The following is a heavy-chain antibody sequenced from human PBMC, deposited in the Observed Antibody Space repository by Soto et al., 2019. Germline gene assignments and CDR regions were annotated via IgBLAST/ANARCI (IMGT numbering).Heavy chain of an antibody. V-gene: IGHV3-66*01. CDR1: GFTVSSNY. J-gene: IGHJ4*02. Sequence: EVQLVESGGGLVQPGGSLRLSCAASGFTVSSNYMSWVRQAPGKGLEWVSVIYSGGSTYYADSVKGRFTISRDYSKNTLYLQMNGLRAEDTAVYYCARDSGYYPRGYWGQGTLVTVSS. D-gene: IGHD3-22*01. CDR3: ARDSGYYPRGY. CDR2: IYSGGST.